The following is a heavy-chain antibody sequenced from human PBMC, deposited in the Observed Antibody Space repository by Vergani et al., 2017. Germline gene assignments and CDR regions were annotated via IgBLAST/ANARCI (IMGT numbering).Heavy chain of an antibody. J-gene: IGHJ6*02. CDR3: ARVPYYYGSGSYYQYYYYYGMDV. V-gene: IGHV4-4*02. CDR1: GGSISSSNW. CDR2: IYHSGST. D-gene: IGHD3-10*01. Sequence: QVQLQESGPGLVKPSGTLSLTCAVSGGSISSSNWWSWVRQPPGKGLEWIGEIYHSGSTNYNPSLKSRVTISVDKSKNQFSLKLSSVTAADTAVYYCARVPYYYGSGSYYQYYYYYGMDVWGQGTTVTVSS.